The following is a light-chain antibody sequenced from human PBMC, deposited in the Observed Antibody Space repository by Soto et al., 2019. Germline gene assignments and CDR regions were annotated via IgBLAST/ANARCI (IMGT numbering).Light chain of an antibody. Sequence: DIQMPQSPSSLSASVGDRVTITCRASQSIRSYLNWYQQKPGKAPKHLIYAASSLQSGVPSRFSGSGSETDFTLTISSLQPEDFATYYCQQSYITPPTFGGGTQGEI. CDR3: QQSYITPPT. CDR2: AAS. J-gene: IGKJ4*01. CDR1: QSIRSY. V-gene: IGKV1-39*01.